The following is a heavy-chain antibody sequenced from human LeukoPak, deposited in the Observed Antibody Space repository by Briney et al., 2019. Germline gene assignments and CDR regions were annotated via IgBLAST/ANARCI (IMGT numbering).Heavy chain of an antibody. CDR3: AKAKRAYYDSSGYFDY. V-gene: IGHV3-23*01. CDR2: ISGSGGST. D-gene: IGHD3-22*01. Sequence: GGSLRLSCAASGFTFSNSALSWVRQAPGKGLEWVSDISGSGGSTYYADSVKGRFTISRDNSKNTLYLQMNSLRAEDTAVYYCAKAKRAYYDSSGYFDYWGQGTLVTVSS. CDR1: GFTFSNSA. J-gene: IGHJ4*02.